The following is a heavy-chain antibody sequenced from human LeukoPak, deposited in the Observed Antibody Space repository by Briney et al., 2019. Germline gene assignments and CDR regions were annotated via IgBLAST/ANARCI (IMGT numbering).Heavy chain of an antibody. D-gene: IGHD6-6*01. J-gene: IGHJ6*03. Sequence: GGSLRLSCAASGFIVSNKYMTWVRQAPGKGLEWVSLIYSDGRTYYADSVRGRCTISRDNSKNTLYVQMNSLRAEDTAVYYCARDLLAARRYYYYYYMDVWGKGTTVTVSS. CDR3: ARDLLAARRYYYYYYMDV. V-gene: IGHV3-53*01. CDR2: IYSDGRT. CDR1: GFIVSNKY.